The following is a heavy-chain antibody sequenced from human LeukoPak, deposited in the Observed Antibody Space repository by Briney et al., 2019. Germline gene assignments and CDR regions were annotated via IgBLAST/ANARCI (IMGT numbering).Heavy chain of an antibody. CDR2: MSNSGGPV. D-gene: IGHD1-26*01. V-gene: IGHV3-23*01. Sequence: GGSLRLSCGASGFTFSSYAMIGVRQSPGMGLEWLSAMSNSGGPVYYAASVKGRLTISRDNSQNTLYLQITSLRGDDTPMYYCVKGSPPDRGSRNWFDTWGQGTLVTVSS. J-gene: IGHJ5*02. CDR3: VKGSPPDRGSRNWFDT. CDR1: GFTFSSYA.